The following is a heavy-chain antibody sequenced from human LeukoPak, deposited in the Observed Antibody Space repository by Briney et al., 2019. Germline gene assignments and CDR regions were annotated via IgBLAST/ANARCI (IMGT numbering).Heavy chain of an antibody. CDR1: GFTFRSYW. CDR2: IKQDGSEK. V-gene: IGHV3-7*01. CDR3: ATYITMVRGPKYYFDY. D-gene: IGHD3-10*01. Sequence: PGGSLRLSCAASGFTFRSYWMSWVRQAPGKGLEWVDNIKQDGSEKYYVDSVKGRFTISRDNAKNSLYLQMNSLRAEDTAVYYCATYITMVRGPKYYFDYWGQGILVTVSS. J-gene: IGHJ4*02.